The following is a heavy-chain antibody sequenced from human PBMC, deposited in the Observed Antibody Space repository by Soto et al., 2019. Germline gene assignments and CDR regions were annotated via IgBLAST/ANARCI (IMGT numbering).Heavy chain of an antibody. CDR2: ISGSVGST. Sequence: GGSLRLSCAASGFTFSSYAMSWVRQAPGKGLEWVSAISGSVGSTYYADSVKGRFTISRDNSKNTLYLQMNSLRAEDTAVYYCPKGHRIQRVLVFDPWGQGTLVTVSS. D-gene: IGHD2-8*01. CDR3: PKGHRIQRVLVFDP. V-gene: IGHV3-23*01. CDR1: GFTFSSYA. J-gene: IGHJ5*02.